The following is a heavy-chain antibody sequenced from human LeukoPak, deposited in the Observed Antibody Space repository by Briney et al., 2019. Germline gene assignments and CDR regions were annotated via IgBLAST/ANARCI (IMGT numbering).Heavy chain of an antibody. J-gene: IGHJ4*02. CDR3: ARIQDRYSFGFYDY. V-gene: IGHV2-26*01. Sequence: SGPTLVKPTETLTLTCTVSGFPLGNARMGVSWIRQPPGKALEWLAHIFSNDEKSYSTSLKTRLTISKDTSKSQVVLTMTNMDPVDTATYYCARIQDRYSFGFYDYWGQGTLVTVSS. D-gene: IGHD5-18*01. CDR1: GFPLGNARMG. CDR2: IFSNDEK.